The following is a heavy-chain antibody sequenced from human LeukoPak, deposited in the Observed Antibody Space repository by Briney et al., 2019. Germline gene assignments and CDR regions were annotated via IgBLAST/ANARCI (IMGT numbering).Heavy chain of an antibody. CDR2: INQDGSQQ. Sequence: GGSLRLSCAASGFTFDSYWMNWVRQAPGKGLQWVANINQDGSQQHYVDSVKGRFTISRDNAKNSLYLQINSLRADAAAVYYCARDNSRNDLEYWGQGTLVTVSS. V-gene: IGHV3-7*04. CDR1: GFTFDSYW. D-gene: IGHD1-1*01. J-gene: IGHJ4*02. CDR3: ARDNSRNDLEY.